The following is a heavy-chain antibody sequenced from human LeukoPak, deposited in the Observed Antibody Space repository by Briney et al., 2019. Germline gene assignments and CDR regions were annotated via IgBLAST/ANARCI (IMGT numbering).Heavy chain of an antibody. V-gene: IGHV3-23*01. D-gene: IGHD1-26*01. CDR1: GFTFSCYA. CDR2: ISGSGGST. Sequence: GGSLRLSCAASGFTFSCYAMSWVRQAPGKGLEWVSAISGSGGSTYYADSVKGRFTISRDNSKNTLYLQMNSLRAEDTAVYYCAKDPYGIVGATTDFDYWGQGTLVTVSS. J-gene: IGHJ4*02. CDR3: AKDPYGIVGATTDFDY.